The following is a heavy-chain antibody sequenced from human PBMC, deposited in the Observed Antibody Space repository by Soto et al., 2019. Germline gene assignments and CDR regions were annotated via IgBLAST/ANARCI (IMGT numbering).Heavy chain of an antibody. V-gene: IGHV3-30-3*01. D-gene: IGHD3-9*01. CDR2: ISYGGSNK. Sequence: GPLRLSCAASGFTFSSYAMHWVRQAPGKGLEWVAVISYGGSNKYYADSVKGRFTISRDNSKNTLYLQMNSLRAEDTAVYYCARTRGLVIIGALIYWGQGTLVTVSS. J-gene: IGHJ4*02. CDR3: ARTRGLVIIGALIY. CDR1: GFTFSSYA.